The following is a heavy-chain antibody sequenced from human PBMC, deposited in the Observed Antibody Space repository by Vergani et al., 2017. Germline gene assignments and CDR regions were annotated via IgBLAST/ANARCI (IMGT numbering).Heavy chain of an antibody. D-gene: IGHD4/OR15-4a*01. Sequence: EVQLLESGGGLVQPGGSLRLSCAASGFTFSSYAMSWVRQAPGKGLEWVSAISGSGGSTYYADSVKGRVTISRDNYKNKLYLQMNSLRAEDTAVYYCARAEANFYYYYGMDVWGQGTTVTVSS. J-gene: IGHJ6*02. CDR1: GFTFSSYA. CDR2: ISGSGGST. V-gene: IGHV3-23*01. CDR3: ARAEANFYYYYGMDV.